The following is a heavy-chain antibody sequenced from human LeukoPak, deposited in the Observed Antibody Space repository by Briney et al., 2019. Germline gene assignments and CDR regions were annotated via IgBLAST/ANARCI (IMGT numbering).Heavy chain of an antibody. V-gene: IGHV4-4*07. CDR3: ARDSSGRLDAFDI. Sequence: PSETLSLTCTVSGDSISSYCWSWIRQPAGKGLEWIGRIYTSGSTNYNPSLKSRVTMSVDTSKNQFSLKLSSVTAADTAVYYCARDSSGRLDAFDIWGQGTMVTVSS. CDR2: IYTSGST. J-gene: IGHJ3*02. D-gene: IGHD3-22*01. CDR1: GDSISSYC.